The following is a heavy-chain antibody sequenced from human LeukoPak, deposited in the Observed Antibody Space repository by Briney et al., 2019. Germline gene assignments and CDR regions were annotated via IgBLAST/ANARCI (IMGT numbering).Heavy chain of an antibody. V-gene: IGHV3-53*01. J-gene: IGHJ4*02. CDR1: GFTVSSNY. D-gene: IGHD3-22*01. CDR3: ARFNYDISGYLKRAY. CDR2: IYSSGSS. Sequence: GGSLRLSCAASGFTVSSNYMIWVRQPPGKGLEWVSGIYSSGSSYYADSVKGRFTISRDISKNTLHLQMNNLRAEDTAVYYCARFNYDISGYLKRAYWGQGTLVTVSS.